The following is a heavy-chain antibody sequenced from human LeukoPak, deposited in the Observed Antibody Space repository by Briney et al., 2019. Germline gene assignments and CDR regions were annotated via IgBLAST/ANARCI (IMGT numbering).Heavy chain of an antibody. CDR2: INHSGST. J-gene: IGHJ4*02. V-gene: IGHV4-34*01. CDR3: AVIRYFDSY. CDR1: GGSFSGYY. Sequence: PSETLSLTCAVYGGSFSGYYWSWIRQPPGKGPEWIGEINHSGSTNYNPSLKSRVTISVDTSKNQFSLKLSSVTAADTAVYYCAVIRYFDSYWGQGTLVTVSS. D-gene: IGHD3-9*01.